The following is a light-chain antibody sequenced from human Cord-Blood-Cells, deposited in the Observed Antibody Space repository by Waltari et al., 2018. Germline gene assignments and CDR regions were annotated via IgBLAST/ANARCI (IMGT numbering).Light chain of an antibody. CDR1: HSVLYSSNNKNY. CDR2: WAS. CDR3: QQYYSSPPMYT. V-gene: IGKV4-1*01. Sequence: IVMPQSPDSLAVSLGERATLNCKSSHSVLYSSNNKNYLAWYQQKPGQPPKLLIYWASTREAGVPDRFSGSGSGTDFTLTICSLQAEDVAVYYCQQYYSSPPMYTFGQGTKLDIK. J-gene: IGKJ2*01.